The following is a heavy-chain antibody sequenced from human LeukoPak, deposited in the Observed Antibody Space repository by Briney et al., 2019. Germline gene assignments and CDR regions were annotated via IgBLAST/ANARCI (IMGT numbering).Heavy chain of an antibody. CDR1: GYTFTSYG. J-gene: IGHJ3*02. D-gene: IGHD3-10*01. CDR2: ISAYNGNT. V-gene: IGHV1-18*01. CDR3: ARYYHYGSGSYYNDDAFDI. Sequence: ASMKVSCKASGYTFTSYGISWVRQAPGQGLEWMGWISAYNGNTSYAQKLQGRVTMTTDTSTSTAYMELRSLRSGDTAVYYCARYYHYGSGSYYNDDAFDIWGQGTMVTVSS.